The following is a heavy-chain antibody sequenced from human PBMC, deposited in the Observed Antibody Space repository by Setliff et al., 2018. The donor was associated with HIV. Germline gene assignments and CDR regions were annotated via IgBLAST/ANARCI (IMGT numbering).Heavy chain of an antibody. CDR3: ARGSRQLTIFGVVFKTNYYFMDV. CDR2: ITHDRTT. Sequence: SDTLSLTCAVYGVSFSGYYWSWIRQPPGKGLEWIGEITHDRTTNYNPSLKSRVTISVDTSKNQFSLTLNSVTAADTAVYYCARGSRQLTIFGVVFKTNYYFMDVWGKGTAVTVSS. V-gene: IGHV4-34*01. J-gene: IGHJ6*03. D-gene: IGHD3-3*01. CDR1: GVSFSGYY.